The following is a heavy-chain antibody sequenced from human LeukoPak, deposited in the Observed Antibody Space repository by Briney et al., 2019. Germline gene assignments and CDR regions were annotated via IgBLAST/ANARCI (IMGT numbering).Heavy chain of an antibody. Sequence: SETLSLTCTVSGGSVSSGSYYWNWIRQPPGKGLEWIGYIYYSGSTNYNPSLKSRVTISVDTSKNQFSLKLSSVTAADTAVYYCARGRPPHDYGTLFDYWGQGTLVTVSS. D-gene: IGHD4-17*01. CDR3: ARGRPPHDYGTLFDY. J-gene: IGHJ4*02. CDR2: IYYSGST. CDR1: GGSVSSGSYY. V-gene: IGHV4-61*01.